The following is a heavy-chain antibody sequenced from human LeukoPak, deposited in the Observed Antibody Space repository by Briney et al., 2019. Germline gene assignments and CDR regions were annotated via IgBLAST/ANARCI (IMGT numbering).Heavy chain of an antibody. CDR1: GYTFTSYG. J-gene: IGHJ5*02. V-gene: IGHV1-18*01. CDR2: ISAYNGNT. Sequence: ASVKVSCKASGYTFTSYGISWVRQAPGQGLEWMGWISAYNGNTNYAQKLQGRVTMTTDTSTSTAYMELSSLRSEDTAVYYCARGGIQLWLPSRNWFDPWGQGTLVTVSS. D-gene: IGHD5-18*01. CDR3: ARGGIQLWLPSRNWFDP.